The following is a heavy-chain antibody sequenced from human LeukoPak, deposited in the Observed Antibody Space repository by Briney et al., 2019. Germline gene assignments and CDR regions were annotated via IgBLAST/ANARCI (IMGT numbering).Heavy chain of an antibody. V-gene: IGHV3-21*01. Sequence: PGGSLRLSCAASGFTFSSYSMNWVRQAPGKGLEWVSSISSSSSYIYYADSAKGRFTISRDNAKNSLYLQMNSLRAEDTAVYYCARSLYGSRGGDWFDPWGQGTLVTVSS. J-gene: IGHJ5*02. CDR1: GFTFSSYS. CDR3: ARSLYGSRGGDWFDP. D-gene: IGHD3-10*01. CDR2: ISSSSSYI.